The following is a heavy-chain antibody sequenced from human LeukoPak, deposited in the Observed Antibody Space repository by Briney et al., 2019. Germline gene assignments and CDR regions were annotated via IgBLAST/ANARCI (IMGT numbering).Heavy chain of an antibody. Sequence: ASVKVSCKASGYTFTGYYMHWVRQAPGQGLEWMGWINPNSGGTNYAQKFQGRVTMTRDTSISTAYMELSRLRSDDTAVYYCARGDLAVAGTFPYDYWGQGTLVTVSS. CDR1: GYTFTGYY. V-gene: IGHV1-2*02. CDR2: INPNSGGT. D-gene: IGHD6-19*01. J-gene: IGHJ4*02. CDR3: ARGDLAVAGTFPYDY.